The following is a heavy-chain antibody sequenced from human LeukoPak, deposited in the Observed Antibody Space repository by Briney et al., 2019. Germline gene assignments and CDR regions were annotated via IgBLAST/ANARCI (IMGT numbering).Heavy chain of an antibody. D-gene: IGHD3-10*01. J-gene: IGHJ3*02. CDR3: ARDGSGSYYKPSDDAFDI. V-gene: IGHV4-59*01. Sequence: SETLSLTCTVSGGSISSDYWSCIRQPPGKGLEWIGYIYYSGSTNYNPSLKSRVTISVHTSKNQFSLKLSSVTAADTAVYYCARDGSGSYYKPSDDAFDIWGQGTMVIVSS. CDR1: GGSISSDY. CDR2: IYYSGST.